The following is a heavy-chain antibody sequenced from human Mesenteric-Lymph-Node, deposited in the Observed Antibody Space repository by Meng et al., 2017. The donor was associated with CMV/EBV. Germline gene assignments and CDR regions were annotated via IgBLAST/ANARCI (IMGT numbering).Heavy chain of an antibody. D-gene: IGHD3-22*01. CDR2: INEDGSVK. CDR1: GFTFSNYW. V-gene: IGHV3-7*01. CDR3: ARDTNYRDSSGYYYDVFDI. J-gene: IGHJ3*02. Sequence: GESLKISCAASGFTFSNYWMIWVRQAPGKGLEWVANINEDGSVKYYVESVKGRFTISRDNAKNSLYLQMNSLRAEDTAVYYCARDTNYRDSSGYYYDVFDIWGQGTMVIVSS.